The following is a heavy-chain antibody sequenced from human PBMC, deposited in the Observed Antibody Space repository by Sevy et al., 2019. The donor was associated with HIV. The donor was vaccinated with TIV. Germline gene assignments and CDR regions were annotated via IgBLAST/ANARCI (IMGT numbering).Heavy chain of an antibody. D-gene: IGHD3-10*01. CDR3: ARDSIPLVQGIIITPYYYGMDV. CDR2: ISAYNGNT. J-gene: IGHJ6*02. Sequence: ASVKVSCKTSGYTFNTFGINWVRQAPGQGLQWVGWISAYNGNTKYVQKLQGRLSMTTETSTSTVYMELRSLRYDDTAVYYCARDSIPLVQGIIITPYYYGMDVWGQGTTVTVSS. V-gene: IGHV1-18*04. CDR1: GYTFNTFG.